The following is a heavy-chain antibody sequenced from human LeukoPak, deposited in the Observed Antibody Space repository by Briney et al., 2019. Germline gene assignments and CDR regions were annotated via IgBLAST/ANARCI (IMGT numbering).Heavy chain of an antibody. J-gene: IGHJ4*02. CDR2: IYTSGST. V-gene: IGHV4-4*07. CDR3: ARARSGYGGGEFDY. D-gene: IGHD5-12*01. Sequence: SETLSLTCTVSGGSISSYYWSWIRQPAGKGLEWIGRIYTSGSTNYNPSLKSRVTISVDTSKNQFSLKLSSVTATDTAVYYCARARSGYGGGEFDYWGQGTLVTVSS. CDR1: GGSISSYY.